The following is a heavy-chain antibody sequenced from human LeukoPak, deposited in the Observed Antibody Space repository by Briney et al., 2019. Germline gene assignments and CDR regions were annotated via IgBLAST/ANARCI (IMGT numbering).Heavy chain of an antibody. CDR2: INHSGST. J-gene: IGHJ4*02. D-gene: IGHD2-21*02. CDR3: ARTLAYCGGDCSSRIDY. CDR1: GGSFSGYY. Sequence: SETLSLTCAVYGGSFSGYYWSWIRQPPGKGLEWIGEINHSGSTNYNLSLKSRVTISVDTSKNQFSLKLSSVTAADTAVYYCARTLAYCGGDCSSRIDYWGQGTLVTVSS. V-gene: IGHV4-34*01.